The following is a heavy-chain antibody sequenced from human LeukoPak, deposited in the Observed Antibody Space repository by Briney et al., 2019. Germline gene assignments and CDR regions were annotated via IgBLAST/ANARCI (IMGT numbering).Heavy chain of an antibody. CDR2: ISGSGGST. D-gene: IGHD3-22*01. Sequence: GGSLRLPCAASGFTFSSYAMSWVRQAPGKGLEWVSAISGSGGSTYYADSVKGRFTISRDNSKNTLYLQMNSLRAEDTAVYYCAKMDEYYDSSGYPLEWGQGTLVTVSS. CDR3: AKMDEYYDSSGYPLE. CDR1: GFTFSSYA. V-gene: IGHV3-23*01. J-gene: IGHJ4*02.